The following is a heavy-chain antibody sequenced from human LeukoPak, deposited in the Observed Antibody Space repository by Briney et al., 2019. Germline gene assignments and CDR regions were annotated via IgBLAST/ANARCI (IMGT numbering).Heavy chain of an antibody. CDR3: ARESREGNTQFFDY. CDR2: IIPIFGTA. D-gene: IGHD5-24*01. V-gene: IGHV1-69*01. CDR1: GGTFSSYA. Sequence: ASVKVSCKASGGTFSSYAISWVRQAPGQGLEWMGGIIPIFGTANYAQKFQGRVTITADESTSTAYMELSSLRSEDTAVYYCARESREGNTQFFDYWGQGTLVTVSS. J-gene: IGHJ4*02.